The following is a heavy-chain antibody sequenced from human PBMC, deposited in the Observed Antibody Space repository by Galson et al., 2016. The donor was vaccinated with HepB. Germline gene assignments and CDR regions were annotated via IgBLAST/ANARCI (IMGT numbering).Heavy chain of an antibody. CDR2: INWNSARV. V-gene: IGHV3-9*01. CDR3: ARGSGIKLIRGNVIENYFDL. CDR1: GFIFDDYS. Sequence: SLRLSCAASGFIFDDYSMHWVRQIPGKGLEWASGINWNSARVDYAGSVKGRFTISRDNAENSIFPQMSSLREDDTAVYYCARGSGIKLIRGNVIENYFDLWGRGTLVTVSS. D-gene: IGHD3-10*01. J-gene: IGHJ4*02.